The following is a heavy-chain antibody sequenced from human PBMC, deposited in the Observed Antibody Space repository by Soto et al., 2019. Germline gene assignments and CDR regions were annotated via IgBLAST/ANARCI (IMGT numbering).Heavy chain of an antibody. Sequence: EVQLLGSGGGLVQPGGSLRLSCTASGFTFRRYAMSWVRQASGKGLECVSTISDSGSTYYAESVKGRLTISRDNSKHTLYLQINSLRAEHTAVYYCAKGGLGDCSTASCLFQFDYWGLGALVTVSS. CDR3: AKGGLGDCSTASCLFQFDY. D-gene: IGHD2-2*01. V-gene: IGHV3-23*01. CDR2: ISDSGST. CDR1: GFTFRRYA. J-gene: IGHJ4*02.